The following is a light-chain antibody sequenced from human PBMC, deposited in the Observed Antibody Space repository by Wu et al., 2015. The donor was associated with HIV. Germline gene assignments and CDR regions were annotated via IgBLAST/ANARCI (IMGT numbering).Light chain of an antibody. CDR2: KAS. V-gene: IGKV1-5*03. Sequence: DIQMTQSPSTLSASIGDRVTITCRASQSIRSWLAWYQQKAGKAPKVLIYKASELESGVPSRFSGSGSGTEFTLTITSLQPEDFGTYYCQQLKIYPLTFGQGTKLEIK. CDR3: QQLKIYPLT. CDR1: QSIRSW. J-gene: IGKJ2*01.